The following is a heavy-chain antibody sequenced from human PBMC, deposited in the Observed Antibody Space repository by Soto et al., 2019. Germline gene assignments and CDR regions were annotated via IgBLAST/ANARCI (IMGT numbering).Heavy chain of an antibody. J-gene: IGHJ4*02. Sequence: SEPPSLTYTVSGCAITTYQWSWMRQPPGQGLEWIGGYSGFTNYNPSLESRATISVDHSKNQFFLTLRSVTAADTAVYYCARDYGDYSFFFDYWGQGALVTVSS. V-gene: IGHV4-59*01. D-gene: IGHD4-17*01. CDR1: GCAITTYQ. CDR2: YSGFT. CDR3: ARDYGDYSFFFDY.